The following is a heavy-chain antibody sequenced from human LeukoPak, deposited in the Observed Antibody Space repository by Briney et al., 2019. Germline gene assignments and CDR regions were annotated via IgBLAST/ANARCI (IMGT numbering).Heavy chain of an antibody. J-gene: IGHJ4*02. CDR3: ARRYTTSSPDDY. D-gene: IGHD6-6*01. V-gene: IGHV5-51*01. CDR1: GYTFTNYW. CDR2: IYPAISEI. Sequence: GESLKIPCKASGYTFTNYWIAWVRQMPGKGLEWMGIIYPAISEIKYSPSFQGQVTISGDKSINTAYLQWSSLRASDTAIYYCARRYTTSSPDDYWGQGTLVTVSS.